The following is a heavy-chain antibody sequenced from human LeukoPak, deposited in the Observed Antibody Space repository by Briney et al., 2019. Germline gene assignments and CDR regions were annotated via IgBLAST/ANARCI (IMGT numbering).Heavy chain of an antibody. CDR3: AKVSYYDSSGYYGTCDY. Sequence: PGGSLRLSCAASGFTFSSYAMSWVRQAPGKGLEWVSAISGSGGSTYYADSVKGRFTISRDNSKNTLYLQMNSLRAEDTAVYYCAKVSYYDSSGYYGTCDYWGQGTLVTVSS. CDR2: ISGSGGST. V-gene: IGHV3-23*01. CDR1: GFTFSSYA. D-gene: IGHD3-22*01. J-gene: IGHJ4*02.